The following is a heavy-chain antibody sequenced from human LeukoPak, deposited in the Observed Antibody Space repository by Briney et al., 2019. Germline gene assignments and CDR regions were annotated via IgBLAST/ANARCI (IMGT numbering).Heavy chain of an antibody. CDR2: ISSSSSYI. Sequence: GGSLRLSCAASGFTFSSYSMNWVRQAPGKGLEWLSSISSSSSYIYYADSVKGRFTISRGNAKNSLYLQMNSLRAEDTAVYYCAREGIDYELTPSAHNDYWGQGTLVTVS. CDR3: AREGIDYELTPSAHNDY. CDR1: GFTFSSYS. V-gene: IGHV3-21*01. D-gene: IGHD3-16*01. J-gene: IGHJ4*02.